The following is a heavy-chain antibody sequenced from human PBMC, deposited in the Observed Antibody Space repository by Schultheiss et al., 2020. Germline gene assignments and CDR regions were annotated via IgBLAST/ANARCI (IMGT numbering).Heavy chain of an antibody. CDR3: ERSNNWAGDYYFDY. Sequence: SETLSLTCTVSGYSISSSYYWGCIRQPPGKGLEWIGNIFHTGTTYYNPALKSRVTISIDTSKNQFSLQLSSVTAADTDVYYCERSNNWAGDYYFDYWVQGTLVTVSS. D-gene: IGHD1-20*01. CDR1: GYSISSSYY. J-gene: IGHJ4*02. CDR2: IFHTGTT. V-gene: IGHV4-38-2*02.